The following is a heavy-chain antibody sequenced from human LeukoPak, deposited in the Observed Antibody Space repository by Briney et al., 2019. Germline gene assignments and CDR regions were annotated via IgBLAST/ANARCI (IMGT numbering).Heavy chain of an antibody. CDR3: ARDLLSVDNYDALDI. V-gene: IGHV1-69*13. Sequence: ASVKVSCKASGATFGSHSISWVRQAPGQGLERMGGIVPMFGTDVYAQRFQGRVTVTADESTTTAYMELISLTSEDTAMYYCARDLLSVDNYDALDIWGQGTMVTVSS. CDR2: IVPMFGTD. J-gene: IGHJ3*02. D-gene: IGHD5-12*01. CDR1: GATFGSHS.